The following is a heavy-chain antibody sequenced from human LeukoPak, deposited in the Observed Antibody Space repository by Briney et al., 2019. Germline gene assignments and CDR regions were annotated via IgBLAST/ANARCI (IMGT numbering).Heavy chain of an antibody. CDR1: GFTFNLYT. Sequence: GGSLRLSCAASGFTFNLYTMYWVRQAPGKGLEWVSDISRDGSIKNYADSVKGRFTISRDNSKNTLYLQMNSLRADDTAVYYCATTREGDSRDFDYWGQGALVTVSS. J-gene: IGHJ4*02. D-gene: IGHD5-18*01. CDR2: ISRDGSIK. CDR3: ATTREGDSRDFDY. V-gene: IGHV3-30-3*01.